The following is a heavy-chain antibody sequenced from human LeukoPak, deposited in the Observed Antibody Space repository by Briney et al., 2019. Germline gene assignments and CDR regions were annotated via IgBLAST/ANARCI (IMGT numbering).Heavy chain of an antibody. V-gene: IGHV4-34*01. D-gene: IGHD3-22*01. CDR2: INHSGST. Sequence: PSETLSLTCAVYGGSFSGYYWSWLRQPPGKGLEWIGEINHSGSTNYNPSLTSRVTISVDTSKNQFSLKLSSVTAADPAVYYFARTHSSGYYPDYYYYYMDVWGKGTTVTISS. J-gene: IGHJ6*03. CDR3: ARTHSSGYYPDYYYYYMDV. CDR1: GGSFSGYY.